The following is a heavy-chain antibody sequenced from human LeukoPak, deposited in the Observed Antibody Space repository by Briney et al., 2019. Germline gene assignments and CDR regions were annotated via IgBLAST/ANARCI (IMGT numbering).Heavy chain of an antibody. Sequence: SETLSLTCAVYGGSFSGYYWSWIRQPPGKGLEWIGEINHSGSTNYNPSLKSRVTISVDTSKNKFSLKLSSVTAADTAVYYCAGGTWWELLHWGQGTLVTVSS. J-gene: IGHJ4*02. CDR2: INHSGST. D-gene: IGHD1-26*01. CDR1: GGSFSGYY. CDR3: AGGTWWELLH. V-gene: IGHV4-34*01.